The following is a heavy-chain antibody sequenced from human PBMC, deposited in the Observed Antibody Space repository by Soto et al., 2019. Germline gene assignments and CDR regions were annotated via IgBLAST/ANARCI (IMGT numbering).Heavy chain of an antibody. CDR2: ISYDGSNK. CDR1: GFTFSSYA. CDR3: AREFGDSRLNDY. D-gene: IGHD6-13*01. V-gene: IGHV3-30-3*01. J-gene: IGHJ4*02. Sequence: PGGSLRLSCAASGFTFSSYAMHWVRQAPGKGLEWVAVISYDGSNKYYADSVKGRFTISRDNSKNTLYLQMNSLRAEDTAVYYCAREFGDSRLNDYWGQGTLVTVSS.